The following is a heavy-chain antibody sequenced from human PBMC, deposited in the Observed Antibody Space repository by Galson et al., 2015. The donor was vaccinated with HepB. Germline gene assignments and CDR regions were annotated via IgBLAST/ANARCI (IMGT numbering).Heavy chain of an antibody. J-gene: IGHJ4*02. CDR3: GRGGLRAVAGTKGDY. V-gene: IGHV3-30-3*01. D-gene: IGHD6-19*01. CDR2: MSYDGSNR. CDR1: GFILSTYP. Sequence: SLRLSCATSGFILSTYPMYWVRQAPGKGLEWVVVMSYDGSNRYYADSVKGRFTISRDNSKNTIYLQMNSLRPADTAVYHRGRGGLRAVAGTKGDYWGQGTLVTVSS.